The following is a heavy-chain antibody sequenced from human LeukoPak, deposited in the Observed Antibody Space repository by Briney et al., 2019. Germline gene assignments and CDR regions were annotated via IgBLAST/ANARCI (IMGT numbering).Heavy chain of an antibody. Sequence: SETLSLTCTVSGGPVSSSLNYWGWVRQPPGKGLEWIGNTYYTGSTYSNPTLKSRLTMSVDTSKNQFSLKLSSVTAADTAVYYCARLAKGRYFDYIFDYWGQGTLLTVSS. CDR3: ARLAKGRYFDYIFDY. CDR2: TYYTGST. J-gene: IGHJ4*02. V-gene: IGHV4-39*01. CDR1: GGPVSSSLNY. D-gene: IGHD3-9*01.